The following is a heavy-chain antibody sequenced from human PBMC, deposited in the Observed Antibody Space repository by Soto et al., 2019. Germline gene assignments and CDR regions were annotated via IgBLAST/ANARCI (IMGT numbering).Heavy chain of an antibody. CDR1: GYSFTSYW. Sequence: GESLKISCKGSGYSFTSYWIGWVRQMPGKGLEWMGIIYPGDSDTRYSPSFQGQVTISADKSISTAYLQWSSLKASDTAMYYCARQRFLEDPADRYYYYYGMDVWRQGTTVTVSS. CDR2: IYPGDSDT. V-gene: IGHV5-51*01. J-gene: IGHJ6*02. CDR3: ARQRFLEDPADRYYYYYGMDV. D-gene: IGHD3-3*01.